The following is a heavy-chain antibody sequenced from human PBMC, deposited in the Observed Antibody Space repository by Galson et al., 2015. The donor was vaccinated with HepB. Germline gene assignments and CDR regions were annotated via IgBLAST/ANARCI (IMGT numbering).Heavy chain of an antibody. CDR1: GFTVSSNY. V-gene: IGHV3-66*01. CDR2: IYSGGNT. D-gene: IGHD3-10*01. CDR3: GYGSGSYYNVR. Sequence: SLRLSCAASGFTVSSNYMSWVRQAPGKGLEWVSIIYSGGNTYYADSVKGRFTISRDKSKNTLHLQMNSLRAEDTAVYYCGYGSGSYYNVRWGQGTLVTVSS. J-gene: IGHJ4*02.